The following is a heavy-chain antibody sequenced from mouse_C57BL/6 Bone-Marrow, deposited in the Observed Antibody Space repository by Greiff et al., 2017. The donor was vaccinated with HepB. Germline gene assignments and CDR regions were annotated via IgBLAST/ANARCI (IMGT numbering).Heavy chain of an antibody. CDR3: ARPHHLDY. CDR1: GFTFSSYG. V-gene: IGHV5-6*01. J-gene: IGHJ2*01. Sequence: EVNVVESGGDLVKPGGSLKLSCAASGFTFSSYGMSWVRQTPDKRLEWVATISSGGSYTYYPDSVKGRFTISRDNAKNTLYLQMSSLKSEDTAMYYCARPHHLDYWGQGTTLTVSS. CDR2: ISSGGSYT.